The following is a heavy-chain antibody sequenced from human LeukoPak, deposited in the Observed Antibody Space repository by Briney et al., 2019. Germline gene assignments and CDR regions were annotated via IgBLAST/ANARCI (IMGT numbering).Heavy chain of an antibody. V-gene: IGHV5-51*01. D-gene: IGHD6-13*01. Sequence: GESLKISCKDSGYSFTSYWIGWVRQMPGKGLEWIGIISPTDSDTRYSPSFQGQVTISADRSISTAYLQWSSLKASDTAMYYCARYLGIAAAGTDSFDIWGQGTMVTVSS. CDR3: ARYLGIAAAGTDSFDI. CDR1: GYSFTSYW. J-gene: IGHJ3*02. CDR2: ISPTDSDT.